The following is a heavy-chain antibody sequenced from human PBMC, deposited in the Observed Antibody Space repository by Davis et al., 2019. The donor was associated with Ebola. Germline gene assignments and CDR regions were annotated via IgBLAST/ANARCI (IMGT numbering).Heavy chain of an antibody. J-gene: IGHJ6*02. CDR1: GFTFSSYG. D-gene: IGHD2-2*01. V-gene: IGHV3-30*02. CDR2: IRYDGSNK. Sequence: PGGSLRLSCAASGFTFSSYGMHWVRQAPGKGLEWVAFIRYDGSNKYYADSVKGRFTISRDNSKNTLYLQMNSLRAEDTAVYYCAKVRSSWDYYYGMDVWGQGTTVTVSS. CDR3: AKVRSSWDYYYGMDV.